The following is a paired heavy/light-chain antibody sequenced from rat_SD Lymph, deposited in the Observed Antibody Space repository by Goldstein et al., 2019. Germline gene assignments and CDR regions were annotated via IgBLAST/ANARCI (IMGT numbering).Light chain of an antibody. V-gene: IGKV19S2*01. CDR3: LQYVNLHT. Sequence: DIQMTQSPPSLSASLGDKVTITCQASQNINKYIAWYQQKPGKAPRLLIRYTSTLESGTPSRFSGSGSGRDYSFSISNVESEDIASYYCLQYVNLHTFGAGTKLELK. CDR2: YTS. CDR1: QNINKY. J-gene: IGKJ2-1*01.
Heavy chain of an antibody. CDR3: ARGSRGLPFAY. J-gene: IGHJ3*01. V-gene: IGHV1-65*01. Sequence: EVKLQQSGDELVRPGASVKMSCKASGYTFTDYAMHWVKQSPGQGLEWIGTIIPLIDTTSYNQKFKGKATLTADKSSNTAYMELSRLTSEDSAVYYCARGSRGLPFAYWGQGTLVTVSS. CDR2: IIPLIDTT. D-gene: IGHD1-6*01. CDR1: GYTFTDYA.